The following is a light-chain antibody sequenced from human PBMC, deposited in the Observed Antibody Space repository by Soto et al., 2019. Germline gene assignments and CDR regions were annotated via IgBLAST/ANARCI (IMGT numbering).Light chain of an antibody. V-gene: IGLV2-8*01. CDR3: SSYAGSNNWV. Sequence: QSALTQPPSAPGPPGQPVTIPSTETSRAVGDYNYASWYQQPPGKAPNLMIFEVSKRPSGVPDRFSGSKSGNTASLTVSGLQAEDEADYYCSSYAGSNNWVFGGGTKLTVL. CDR1: SRAVGDYNY. J-gene: IGLJ3*02. CDR2: EVS.